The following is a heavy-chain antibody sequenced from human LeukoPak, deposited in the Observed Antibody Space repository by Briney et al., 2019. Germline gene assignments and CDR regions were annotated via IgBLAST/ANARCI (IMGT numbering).Heavy chain of an antibody. D-gene: IGHD4-17*01. Sequence: PSETLSLTCAVYGGSFSGYYWSWIRQPPGKGLEWIGEINHSGSTNYNPSLKGRVTISVDTSKNQFSLKLSSVTAADTAVYYCARDVSDYGDYDYWGQGTLVTVSS. J-gene: IGHJ4*02. CDR3: ARDVSDYGDYDY. CDR1: GGSFSGYY. CDR2: INHSGST. V-gene: IGHV4-34*01.